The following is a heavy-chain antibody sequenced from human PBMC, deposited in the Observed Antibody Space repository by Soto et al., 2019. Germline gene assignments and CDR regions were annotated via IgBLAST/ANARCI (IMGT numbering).Heavy chain of an antibody. V-gene: IGHV4-59*01. J-gene: IGHJ4*02. D-gene: IGHD4-17*01. CDR1: GGSISSYY. Sequence: SETLSLTCTVSGGSISSYYWSWIRQPPGKGLEWIGYIYYSGSTNYNPSLKSRVTISVDTSKNQFSLKLSSVTAADTAVYYCARVPQMTTVTPYYFDYWGQGNLVTVSS. CDR2: IYYSGST. CDR3: ARVPQMTTVTPYYFDY.